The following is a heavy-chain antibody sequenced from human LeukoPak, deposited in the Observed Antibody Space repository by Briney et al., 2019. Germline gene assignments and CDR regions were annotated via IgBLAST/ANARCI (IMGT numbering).Heavy chain of an antibody. CDR3: ARRPGDGYFRYFDL. Sequence: SETLSLTCTVSGGSISSYYWSWIRQPPGKGLEWIGYIYYSGSTNYNPSLKSRVTLSVDTSKNQFSLKLSSVTAADTAVYFCARRPGDGYFRYFDLWGRGTLVTVSS. CDR2: IYYSGST. J-gene: IGHJ2*01. CDR1: GGSISSYY. V-gene: IGHV4-59*08. D-gene: IGHD5-12*01.